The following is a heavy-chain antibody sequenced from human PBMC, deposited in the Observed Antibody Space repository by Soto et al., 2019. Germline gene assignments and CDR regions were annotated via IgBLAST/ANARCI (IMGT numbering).Heavy chain of an antibody. D-gene: IGHD1-20*01. CDR1: GFTFSNYS. CDR2: ISSDSSYI. CDR3: ARDTITAPMYSFAY. V-gene: IGHV3-21*01. J-gene: IGHJ4*02. Sequence: GGSLRLSCTASGFTFSNYSMNWVRQAPGKGLEWVSSISSDSSYIYYADSVKGRFTISRDNAKNSLSLQMNSLRAEDTAVYFCARDTITAPMYSFAYWGQRTLVTVYS.